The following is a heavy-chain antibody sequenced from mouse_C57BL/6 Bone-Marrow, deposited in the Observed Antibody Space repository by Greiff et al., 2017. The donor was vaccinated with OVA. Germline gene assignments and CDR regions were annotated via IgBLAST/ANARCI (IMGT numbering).Heavy chain of an antibody. V-gene: IGHV1-5*01. D-gene: IGHD2-4*01. CDR2: IYPGNSDT. CDR3: TGWGLRRGAMDY. CDR1: GYTFTSYW. Sequence: VQLQQSGTVLARPGASVKMSCTTSGYTFTSYWMHWVKQRPGQGLEWIGAIYPGNSDTSYNQKFKGKAKLTAVTSASTAYMELSSLTNEDSAVYYCTGWGLRRGAMDYWGQGTSVTVSS. J-gene: IGHJ4*01.